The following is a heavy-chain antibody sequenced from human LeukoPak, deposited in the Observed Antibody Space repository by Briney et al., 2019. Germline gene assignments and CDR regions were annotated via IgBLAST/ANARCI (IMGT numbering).Heavy chain of an antibody. CDR2: INHSGST. CDR3: ARGGVEIRFFDY. CDR1: GGSFSGYY. V-gene: IGHV4-34*01. J-gene: IGHJ4*02. Sequence: PSETLSLTCAVYGGSFSGYYWSWIRQPPGKGLEWIGDINHSGSTNYNPSLKSRVTISVDTFKNQFSLKLSSVTAADTAVYYCARGGVEIRFFDYWGQGTLVTVSS. D-gene: IGHD3-3*01.